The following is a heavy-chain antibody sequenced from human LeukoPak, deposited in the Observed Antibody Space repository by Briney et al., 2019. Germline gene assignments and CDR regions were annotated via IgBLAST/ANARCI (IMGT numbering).Heavy chain of an antibody. CDR3: ARSGRGVMDY. Sequence: SETLSLTCTVSGGSISSYYWNWIRQPPGKGLEWIGYIYYSGSTNYNPSLKSRVTISVDTFKNQFSLKLSSVTAADTAVYYCARSGRGVMDYWGQGTLVTVSS. J-gene: IGHJ4*02. V-gene: IGHV4-59*12. CDR1: GGSISSYY. D-gene: IGHD3-10*01. CDR2: IYYSGST.